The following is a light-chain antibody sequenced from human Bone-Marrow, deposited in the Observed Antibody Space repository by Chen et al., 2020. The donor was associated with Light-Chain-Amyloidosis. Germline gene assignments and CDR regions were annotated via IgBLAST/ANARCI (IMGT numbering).Light chain of an antibody. Sequence: SYVLTQPSSVSVAPGQTATIACGGNNIGSTSVHWYQQTPGQAPLLVVYDDSDRPSGIPERLSGSNSGNTATLPNSRVEAGDEADDYCQVWDRSSDRPVFGGGTKLTVL. V-gene: IGLV3-21*02. CDR3: QVWDRSSDRPV. CDR1: NIGSTS. J-gene: IGLJ3*02. CDR2: DDS.